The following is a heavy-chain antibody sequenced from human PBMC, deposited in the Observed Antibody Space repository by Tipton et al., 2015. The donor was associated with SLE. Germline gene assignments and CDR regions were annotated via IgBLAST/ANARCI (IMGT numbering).Heavy chain of an antibody. D-gene: IGHD2-15*01. CDR1: GGSTKSVGYY. Sequence: TLSLTCTVSGGSTKSVGYYWSWIGEPAGKGLDWIGRIYTSGGNNYNPSLKSRVTKSLDTSKNQFSLRLNSVTAADTAVYYCARGYCFAGSCYSFDYWGQGALVTVSS. CDR3: ARGYCFAGSCYSFDY. CDR2: IYTSGGN. J-gene: IGHJ4*02. V-gene: IGHV4-61*02.